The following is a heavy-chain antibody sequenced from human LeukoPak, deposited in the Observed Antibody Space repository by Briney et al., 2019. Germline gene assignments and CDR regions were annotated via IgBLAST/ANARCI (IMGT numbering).Heavy chain of an antibody. Sequence: GGSLRLSCAASGFTFSSYEMNWVRQAPGKGLEWVSYISSSGSTIYYADSVKGRFTISRDNAKETLYLQMNSLRAEDRAVYYCAGHHQAYSRTYWGQGTLVTVSS. CDR1: GFTFSSYE. CDR3: AGHHQAYSRTY. J-gene: IGHJ4*02. V-gene: IGHV3-48*03. D-gene: IGHD1-26*01. CDR2: ISSSGSTI.